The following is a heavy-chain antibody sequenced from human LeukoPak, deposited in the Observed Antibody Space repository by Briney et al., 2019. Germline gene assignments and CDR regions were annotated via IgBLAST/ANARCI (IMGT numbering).Heavy chain of an antibody. CDR1: GFTVSGYY. V-gene: IGHV3-66*02. Sequence: QPGGSLRLSCAASGFTVSGYYMSWVRQAPGKGLEWVSIIYSGGGTYYTDSVKGRFTIFRDNSKNTLYLQMNSLRTEDTAVYYCARDPDYYGSGNGGYWGQGTLVTVSS. D-gene: IGHD3-10*01. J-gene: IGHJ4*02. CDR3: ARDPDYYGSGNGGY. CDR2: IYSGGGT.